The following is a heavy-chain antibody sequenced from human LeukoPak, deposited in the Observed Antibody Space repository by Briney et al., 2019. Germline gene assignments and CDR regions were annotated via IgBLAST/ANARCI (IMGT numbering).Heavy chain of an antibody. CDR1: GYTFTSYD. Sequence: ASVKVSCKASGYTFTSYDINWVRQATGQGLEWMGWMNPNSGNTGYAQKFQGRVTITRNTSISTAYMELSSLRSEDTAVYYCARGLHGYSYGTLRYYYYYMDVWGKGTTVTVSS. J-gene: IGHJ6*03. V-gene: IGHV1-8*03. D-gene: IGHD5-18*01. CDR2: MNPNSGNT. CDR3: ARGLHGYSYGTLRYYYYYMDV.